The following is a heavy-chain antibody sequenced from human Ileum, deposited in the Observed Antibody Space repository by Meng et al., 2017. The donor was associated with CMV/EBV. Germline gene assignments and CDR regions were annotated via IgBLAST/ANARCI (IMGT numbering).Heavy chain of an antibody. CDR3: ARAGAEVTRSFDL. D-gene: IGHD2-21*02. Sequence: KTSGCRFDIDAITWVRQAPGQGLEWMAWVSNKNGETNYGQKFQGRVTVSRDTSTNTAYMELRSLRSDDSAVYYCARAGAEVTRSFDLWGQGTLVTVSS. CDR1: GCRFDIDA. V-gene: IGHV1-18*01. J-gene: IGHJ4*02. CDR2: VSNKNGET.